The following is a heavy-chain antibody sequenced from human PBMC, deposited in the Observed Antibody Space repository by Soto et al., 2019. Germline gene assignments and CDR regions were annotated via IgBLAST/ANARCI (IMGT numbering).Heavy chain of an antibody. CDR3: ARVVVPTTATTSNWFDP. CDR2: INPSGGST. CDR1: GYTFTTYY. D-gene: IGHD4-17*01. V-gene: IGHV1-46*01. Sequence: GASVKVSCKASGYTFTTYYLHWVRQAPGQGLEWMGIINPSGGSTNYAQRFQDRVTMTSDTSTSTVYMELSSLRADDTAVYYCARVVVPTTATTSNWFDPWGQGTLVTVSS. J-gene: IGHJ5*02.